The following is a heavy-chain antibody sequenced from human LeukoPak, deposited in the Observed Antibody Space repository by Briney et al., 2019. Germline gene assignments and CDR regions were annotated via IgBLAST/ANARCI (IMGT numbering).Heavy chain of an antibody. D-gene: IGHD1-1*01. V-gene: IGHV4-39*07. J-gene: IGHJ4*02. Sequence: SETLSLTCTVSGGSISSSSYYWGWIRQPPGKGLEWIGNVYYSGSTYYNPSLKSRVTISVDTSKNQFSLKLSSVTAADTAVYYCARAAGGRERFDYWGQGTLVTVSS. CDR1: GGSISSSSYY. CDR3: ARAAGGRERFDY. CDR2: VYYSGST.